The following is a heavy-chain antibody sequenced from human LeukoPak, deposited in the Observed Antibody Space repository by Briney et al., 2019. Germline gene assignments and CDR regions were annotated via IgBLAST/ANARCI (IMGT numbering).Heavy chain of an antibody. J-gene: IGHJ6*02. CDR3: ARWWDDSGGYSYYYGMDV. D-gene: IGHD3-22*01. Sequence: GASVKVSCKASGYTFTSYYTHWVRQAPGQGLEWMGIINPSGGSTSYAQKFQGRVTMTRDTSTSTVYMELSSLRSEDTAVYYCARWWDDSGGYSYYYGMDVWGQGTTVTVSS. CDR1: GYTFTSYY. CDR2: INPSGGST. V-gene: IGHV1-46*01.